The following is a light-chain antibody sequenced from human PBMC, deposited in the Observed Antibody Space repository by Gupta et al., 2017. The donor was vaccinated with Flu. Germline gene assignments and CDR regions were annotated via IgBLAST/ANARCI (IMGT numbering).Light chain of an antibody. CDR3: MIWHSSAWV. J-gene: IGLJ3*02. Sequence: ASSRILVYQHNPVSPPHFLLWYKSDSDNQKVSGVPSRFSVSKDVSANSGILVIAGLQSEDEADYYCMIWHSSAWVFGGGTKLTVL. CDR2: YKSDSDN. CDR1: ASSR. V-gene: IGLV5-45*01.